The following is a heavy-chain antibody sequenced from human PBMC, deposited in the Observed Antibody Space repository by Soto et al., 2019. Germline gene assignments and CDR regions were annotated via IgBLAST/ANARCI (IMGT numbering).Heavy chain of an antibody. Sequence: PGGSLRLSCTASGFTFSNYNMNWVRQAPGKGLGWVSSISSGSSHIHYADSVKGRFTISGDNAKNSLYLQMISLRAEDTAIYFCARESWARAFDIWGQGTMVTVSS. J-gene: IGHJ3*02. D-gene: IGHD6-13*01. CDR1: GFTFSNYN. CDR2: ISSGSSHI. V-gene: IGHV3-21*01. CDR3: ARESWARAFDI.